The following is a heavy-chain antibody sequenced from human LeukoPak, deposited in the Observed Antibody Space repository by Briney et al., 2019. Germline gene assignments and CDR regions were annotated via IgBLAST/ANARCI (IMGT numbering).Heavy chain of an antibody. CDR3: ARVTWYYYDSSGSSYDY. J-gene: IGHJ4*02. D-gene: IGHD3-22*01. Sequence: ASVKVSCKASGYTFTGYYMHWVRQAPGQGLEWMGWINPNSGGTNYAQKFQGRVTMTRDTSISTAYMELSRLGSDDTAVYYCARVTWYYYDSSGSSYDYWGQGTLVTVSS. CDR2: INPNSGGT. V-gene: IGHV1-2*02. CDR1: GYTFTGYY.